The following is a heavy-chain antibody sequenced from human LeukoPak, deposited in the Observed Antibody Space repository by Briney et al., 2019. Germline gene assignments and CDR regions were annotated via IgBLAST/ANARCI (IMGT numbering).Heavy chain of an antibody. Sequence: GGSLRLSCAASGFTFSSYSMNWVRQAPGKGLEWVSSISSSSSYIYYADSVKGRFTISRDNAKNSLYLQMNSLRAEDTAVYYCAREEYGSSWYVTNFDYWGQGTLVTVSS. CDR1: GFTFSSYS. J-gene: IGHJ4*02. D-gene: IGHD6-13*01. V-gene: IGHV3-21*01. CDR2: ISSSSSYI. CDR3: AREEYGSSWYVTNFDY.